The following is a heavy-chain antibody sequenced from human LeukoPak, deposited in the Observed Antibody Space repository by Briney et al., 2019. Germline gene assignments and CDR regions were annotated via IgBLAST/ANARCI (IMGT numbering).Heavy chain of an antibody. CDR1: GFTFSSYA. Sequence: GGSLRLSCAASGFTFSSYAMSWVRQAPGKGLEWVSGISGSGGSTYYADSVKGRFTITRDNSKNTLYLQMNSLRAEDTAVYYCAILYSSSGYVGYWGQGTLVTVSS. V-gene: IGHV3-23*01. CDR3: AILYSSSGYVGY. J-gene: IGHJ4*02. CDR2: ISGSGGST. D-gene: IGHD6-13*01.